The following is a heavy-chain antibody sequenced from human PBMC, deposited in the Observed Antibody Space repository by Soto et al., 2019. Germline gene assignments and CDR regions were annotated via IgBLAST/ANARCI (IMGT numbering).Heavy chain of an antibody. CDR3: ERLAGYCSSNCCHGGYAMDV. CDR1: GGSISSSNW. V-gene: IGHV4-4*02. CDR2: IYHSGST. Sequence: SETLSLTCAVSGGSISSSNWWSWVRQPPGKGLEWIGEIYHSGSTNYNPSLKSRVTISVDTSKNQFSLRLTSVTAADTAVYYCERLAGYCSSNCCHGGYAMDVWGQGTTVTVSS. J-gene: IGHJ6*02. D-gene: IGHD2-2*01.